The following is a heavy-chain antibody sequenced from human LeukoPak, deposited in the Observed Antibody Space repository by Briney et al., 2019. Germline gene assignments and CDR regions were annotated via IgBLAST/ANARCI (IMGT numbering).Heavy chain of an antibody. CDR3: ARAPGAAID. Sequence: SETLSLTCTVSGGSISSYYWSWIRQPPGKGLEWIGYIYYSGSTNYNPSLKSRVTISVDTSKNQFSLKLNSVTAADTAVYYCARAPGAAIDWGQGTLVTVSS. J-gene: IGHJ4*02. D-gene: IGHD2-2*01. CDR2: IYYSGST. V-gene: IGHV4-59*12. CDR1: GGSISSYY.